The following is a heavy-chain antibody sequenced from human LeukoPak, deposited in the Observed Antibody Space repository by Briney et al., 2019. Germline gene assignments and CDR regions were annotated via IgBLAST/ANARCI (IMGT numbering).Heavy chain of an antibody. CDR2: IYTSGST. D-gene: IGHD6-13*01. Sequence: SSETLSLTCSVSSYSINSNYYWSWIRQPAGKGLEWIGRIYTSGSTNYNPSLKSRVTMSVDTSKNQFSLKLSSVSAADTAVYYCARDVVAAAGTWDYWGQGTLVTVSS. J-gene: IGHJ4*02. CDR3: ARDVVAAAGTWDY. CDR1: SYSINSNYY. V-gene: IGHV4-4*07.